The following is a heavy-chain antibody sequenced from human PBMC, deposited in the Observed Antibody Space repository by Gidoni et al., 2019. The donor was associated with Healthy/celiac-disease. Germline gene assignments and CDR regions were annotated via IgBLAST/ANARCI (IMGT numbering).Heavy chain of an antibody. CDR3: AKELSPAYDSSGYPDAFDI. V-gene: IGHV3-30*18. D-gene: IGHD3-22*01. CDR2: ISYDGSNK. CDR1: GFTFSSYG. J-gene: IGHJ3*02. Sequence: QVQLVESGGGVVQPGRSLRLSCAASGFTFSSYGMHWVRQAPGKGLGWVAVISYDGSNKYYADSVKGRFTISRDNSKNTLYLQMNSLRAEDTAVYYCAKELSPAYDSSGYPDAFDIWGQGTMVTVSS.